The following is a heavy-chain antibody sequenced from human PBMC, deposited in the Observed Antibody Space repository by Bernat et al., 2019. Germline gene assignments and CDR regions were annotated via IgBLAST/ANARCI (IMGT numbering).Heavy chain of an antibody. D-gene: IGHD3-10*01. CDR3: ASSYDYGSGSYLDI. V-gene: IGHV4-39*01. Sequence: QLQLQESGPGLVKPSETLSLTCTVSGGSISSSSYYWGWIRQPPGKGLEWIGGIYYSGSTYCNPFLKSRVTISVDTSKNQFSLKLSSVTAADTAVYYCASSYDYGSGSYLDIWGQGTMVTVSS. CDR1: GGSISSSSYY. CDR2: IYYSGST. J-gene: IGHJ3*02.